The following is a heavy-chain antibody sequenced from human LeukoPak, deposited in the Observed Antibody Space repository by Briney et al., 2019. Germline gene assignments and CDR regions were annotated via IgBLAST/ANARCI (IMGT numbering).Heavy chain of an antibody. J-gene: IGHJ4*02. Sequence: GGSLRLSCAASGFTFSSYGMHWVRQAPGKGLEWVAFIRYDGSNKYYADSVKGRFTISRDNSKNTLYLQMNSLRAEDTAVYYCARVGRGYSYGYWGVDYWGQGTLATVSS. V-gene: IGHV3-30*02. CDR2: IRYDGSNK. D-gene: IGHD5-18*01. CDR1: GFTFSSYG. CDR3: ARVGRGYSYGYWGVDY.